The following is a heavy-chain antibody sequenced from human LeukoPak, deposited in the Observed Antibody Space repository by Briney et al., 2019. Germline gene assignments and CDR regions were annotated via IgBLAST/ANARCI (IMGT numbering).Heavy chain of an antibody. CDR1: GFTFSSYA. V-gene: IGHV3-23*01. J-gene: IGHJ4*02. CDR3: AKRLYQGQQWLVPGFDY. CDR2: ISGSGGRT. D-gene: IGHD6-19*01. Sequence: GGSLRLSCAASGFTFSSYAMNWVRQAPGKGLEWVSAISGSGGRTRYADSVRGRFTISRDNSMNTLSLQMNTLRAEDTAVYYCAKRLYQGQQWLVPGFDYWGQGTLVTVSS.